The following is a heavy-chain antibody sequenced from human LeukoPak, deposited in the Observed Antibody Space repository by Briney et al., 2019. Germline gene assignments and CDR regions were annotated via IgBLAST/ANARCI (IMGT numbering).Heavy chain of an antibody. D-gene: IGHD5-18*01. V-gene: IGHV1-69*01. Sequence: SVKVSCKASGGTFSSYAISWVRQAPGQGLEWMGGIIPIFGTANYAQKFQGRVTITADESTSTAYMELSSLRSEDTAVYYCARDKCTPRRGYSYGYFDYWGQGTLVTVSS. CDR2: IIPIFGTA. CDR3: ARDKCTPRRGYSYGYFDY. J-gene: IGHJ4*02. CDR1: GGTFSSYA.